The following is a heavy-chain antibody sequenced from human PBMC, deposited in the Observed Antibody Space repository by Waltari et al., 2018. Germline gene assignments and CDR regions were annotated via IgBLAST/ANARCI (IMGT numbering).Heavy chain of an antibody. Sequence: EVQLVESGGGLVKPGGSLRLSCAASGFTFSSYSMNWVRQAPGKGLEWVSSIISRSSYIYYADAVKGLFTISRDNAKNSLYLQMNSLRAEDTAVYYCARRDPFARWGQGTLVTVSS. CDR2: IISRSSYI. V-gene: IGHV3-21*01. J-gene: IGHJ4*02. CDR3: ARRDPFAR. CDR1: GFTFSSYS.